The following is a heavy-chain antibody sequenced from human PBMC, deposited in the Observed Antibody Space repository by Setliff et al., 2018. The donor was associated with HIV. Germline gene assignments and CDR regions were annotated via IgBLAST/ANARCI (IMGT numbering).Heavy chain of an antibody. CDR1: GGSISNFY. J-gene: IGHJ3*01. CDR2: IYSTGDT. V-gene: IGHV4-59*13. CDR3: ARVQMDYAAFDV. D-gene: IGHD4-17*01. Sequence: SETLSLTCSVSGGSISNFYGSWIRQPPGKGLEWVGHIYSTGDTNYNPSLKSRVTLSVDTSKHQFSLKLSSVTAADTAVYYCARVQMDYAAFDVWGQGTMVTVSS.